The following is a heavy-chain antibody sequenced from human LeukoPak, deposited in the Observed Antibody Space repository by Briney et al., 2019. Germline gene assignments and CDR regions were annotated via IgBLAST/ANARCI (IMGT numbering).Heavy chain of an antibody. CDR3: AHRATGCGFDI. CDR2: IYWNDDR. D-gene: IGHD1-1*01. V-gene: IGHV2-5*01. J-gene: IGHJ3*02. CDR1: GFSLSASGVG. Sequence: SGPTLVKPTQTLTLTCTFSGFSLSASGVGVGWIRQPPGRALEWLALIYWNDDRRYSPSLKSRLTITKDTSRNQVVLTMTNMDPVDTATYYCAHRATGCGFDIWGQGTMVTVSS.